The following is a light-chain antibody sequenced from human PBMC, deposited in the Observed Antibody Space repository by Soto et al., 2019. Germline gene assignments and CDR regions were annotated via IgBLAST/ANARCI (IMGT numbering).Light chain of an antibody. CDR2: GAS. J-gene: IGKJ2*01. Sequence: EIVLTQSPGTLSLSPGERATLSCRASQSVSNSYLTWYQQKPGQAPRVLMYGASSRVTGVPDRFSGSGSGTDFTLTISRLEPEDFAVYYCQQYGNTPYTFGQGTKLEIK. CDR3: QQYGNTPYT. CDR1: QSVSNSY. V-gene: IGKV3-20*01.